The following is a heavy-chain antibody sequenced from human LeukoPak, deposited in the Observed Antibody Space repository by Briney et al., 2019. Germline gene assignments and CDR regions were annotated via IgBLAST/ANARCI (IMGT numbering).Heavy chain of an antibody. Sequence: GGSLILSCAASGFTFSSYAMSWVRQAPGKGLEWVSAISGSGGSTYYADSVKGRFTISRDNSKNTLYLQMNSLRAEDTAVYYCAKEAGSWGRYYDSSGYSDYWGQGTLVTVSS. V-gene: IGHV3-23*01. J-gene: IGHJ4*02. CDR2: ISGSGGST. CDR1: GFTFSSYA. D-gene: IGHD3-22*01. CDR3: AKEAGSWGRYYDSSGYSDY.